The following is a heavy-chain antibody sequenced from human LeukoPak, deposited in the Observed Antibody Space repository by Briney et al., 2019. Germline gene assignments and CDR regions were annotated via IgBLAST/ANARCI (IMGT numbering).Heavy chain of an antibody. CDR2: IYTSGST. Sequence: PSETLSLTCTVSGGSISSYYWSWIRQPPGKGLEWIGYIYTSGSTNYNPSLKSRVTISVDTSKNQFSLKLSSVTAADTAVYYCARSGYYNWNYNPTYIDYWGQGTLVTVSS. CDR3: ARSGYYNWNYNPTYIDY. CDR1: GGSISSYY. J-gene: IGHJ4*02. D-gene: IGHD1-7*01. V-gene: IGHV4-4*09.